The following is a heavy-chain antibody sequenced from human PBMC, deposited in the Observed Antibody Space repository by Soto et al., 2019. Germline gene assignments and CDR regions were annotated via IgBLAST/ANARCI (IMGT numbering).Heavy chain of an antibody. CDR1: GFTFSSYA. J-gene: IGHJ6*02. D-gene: IGHD6-13*01. V-gene: IGHV3-23*01. Sequence: EVQLLESGGGLVQPGGSLRLSCAASGFTFSSYAMSWVRQAPGKGLEWVSAISGSGGSTYYADSVKGRFTISRDNSKNTLYLQMNSLRAEDTAVYYCAKSGGYSSSWGYYYYGMDVWGQGTTVTVSS. CDR3: AKSGGYSSSWGYYYYGMDV. CDR2: ISGSGGST.